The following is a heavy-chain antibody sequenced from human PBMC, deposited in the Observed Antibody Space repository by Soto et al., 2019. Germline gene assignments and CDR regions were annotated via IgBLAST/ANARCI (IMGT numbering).Heavy chain of an antibody. CDR2: ISGSGGST. CDR3: AKIVWEWELLYLDY. CDR1: GFTFSSYA. V-gene: IGHV3-23*01. Sequence: PGGSLRLSCAASGFTFSSYAMSWVRQAPGKGLEWVSAISGSGGSTYYADSVKGRFTISRDNSKNTLYLQMNSLRAEDTAVYYCAKIVWEWELLYLDYWGQGTLVTVSS. J-gene: IGHJ4*02. D-gene: IGHD1-26*01.